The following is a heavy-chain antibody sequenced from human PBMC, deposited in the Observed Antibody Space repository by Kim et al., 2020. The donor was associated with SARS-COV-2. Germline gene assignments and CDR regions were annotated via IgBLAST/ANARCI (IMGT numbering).Heavy chain of an antibody. D-gene: IGHD2-2*01. Sequence: ASVKVSCKASGYTFTSYAMNWVRQVPGQGLEWMGWINTNTGDPTYAQGFTGRFVFSLDSSVSTAYLQISSLKAEDTAMYYCAREGCPSTSCSTLWFDPWGQGTLVTVSS. CDR1: GYTFTSYA. CDR3: AREGCPSTSCSTLWFDP. J-gene: IGHJ5*02. V-gene: IGHV7-4-1*02. CDR2: INTNTGDP.